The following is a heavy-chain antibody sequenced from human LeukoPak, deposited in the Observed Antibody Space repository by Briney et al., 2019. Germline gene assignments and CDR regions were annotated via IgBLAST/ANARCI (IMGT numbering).Heavy chain of an antibody. CDR1: GFTFSTYW. J-gene: IGHJ4*02. Sequence: PGGSLRLSCVASGFTFSTYWMSWVRQAPGKGLEWVANIKEDGSEKYYVDSVKGRFTISRDNAKNSLYLQMNSLRVEDTAFYYCARGAAGTWDYWGQGTLVTVSS. D-gene: IGHD6-19*01. CDR2: IKEDGSEK. V-gene: IGHV3-7*04. CDR3: ARGAAGTWDY.